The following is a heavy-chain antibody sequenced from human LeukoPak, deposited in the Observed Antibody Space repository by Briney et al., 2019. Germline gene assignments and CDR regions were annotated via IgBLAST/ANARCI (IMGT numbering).Heavy chain of an antibody. CDR3: ARGDAFSGDH. CDR2: IHPEGNEK. CDR1: GFSFTNFW. V-gene: IGHV3-7*04. J-gene: IGHJ4*02. Sequence: GGSLRLSCAVSGFSFTNFWMSWVRQAPGRGLEWVANIHPEGNEKYHVESVKGRFTISRDNTKNLLYLQMNGLRVEDTAVYYCARGDAFSGDHWGQGTLVTVSS.